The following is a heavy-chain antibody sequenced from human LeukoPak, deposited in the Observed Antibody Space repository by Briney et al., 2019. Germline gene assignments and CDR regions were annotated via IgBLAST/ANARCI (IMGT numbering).Heavy chain of an antibody. J-gene: IGHJ4*02. CDR1: GFSFNDFA. D-gene: IGHD3-10*01. CDR3: GKSHGSIVWGCDF. Sequence: GGSLRLSCAASGFSFNDFAMHWVRQVPGKGLEWVSLISGESAKTHYADSVEGWITFFRDTSKNSLFLQMNSLRAEATALYYSGKSHGSIVWGCDFWGQGTWVSVSS. CDR2: ISGESAKT. V-gene: IGHV3-43*02.